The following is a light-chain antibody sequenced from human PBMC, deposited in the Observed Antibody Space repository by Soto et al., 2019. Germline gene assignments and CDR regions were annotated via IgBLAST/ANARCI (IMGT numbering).Light chain of an antibody. J-gene: IGKJ2*01. V-gene: IGKV1-17*03. CDR2: AAS. CDR3: LQHNSYPYT. CDR1: QGISNY. Sequence: DIPMTQSPSAMSASVGVRVTITCRASQGISNYLAWFQQKPGKVPKRLVYAASSLQSGVPSRFSGSGTGTDFTPTISSLQPEDFATSYCLQHNSYPYTFGQRTKLEIK.